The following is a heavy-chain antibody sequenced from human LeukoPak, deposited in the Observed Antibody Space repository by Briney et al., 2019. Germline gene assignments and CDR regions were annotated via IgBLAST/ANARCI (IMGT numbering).Heavy chain of an antibody. CDR2: IDPDTGDT. CDR3: ARAGHNSDSGGYDF. V-gene: IGHV1-2*02. D-gene: IGHD3-22*01. Sequence: ASVKVSGKPSGYTFIDHYLHWVRQASGQGLESRGWIDPDTGDTNYPQKFQGRLTMTRDTSSSTAYMELNRLRSDDTSVYYCARAGHNSDSGGYDFWGLGTLVAVSS. CDR1: GYTFIDHY. J-gene: IGHJ4*02.